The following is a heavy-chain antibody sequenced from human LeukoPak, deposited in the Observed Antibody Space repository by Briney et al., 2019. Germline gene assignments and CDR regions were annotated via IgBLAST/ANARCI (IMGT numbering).Heavy chain of an antibody. CDR2: INWNGGIT. J-gene: IGHJ6*02. CDR1: GFTFDDYG. CDR3: ARESYYYGMDV. V-gene: IGHV3-20*01. Sequence: SWGSLRLSCAASGFTFDDYGMSWVRQAPGKGLEWVSGINWNGGITGYADSVKGRFTISRDNAKNSLYLQMNSLRADDTASYHCARESYYYGMDVWGQGTTVTVSS.